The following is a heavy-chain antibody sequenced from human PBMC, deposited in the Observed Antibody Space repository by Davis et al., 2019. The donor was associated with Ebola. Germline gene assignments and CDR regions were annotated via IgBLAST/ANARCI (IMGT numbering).Heavy chain of an antibody. CDR1: GYTFTTYD. J-gene: IGHJ4*02. Sequence: AASVKVSCKTSGYTFTTYDINWVRQATGQGLEWMGWMNPNSGNTGYAQKFQGRVTITADKSTSTAYMELSSLRSEDTAVYYCASGVGATDGYWGQGTLVTVSS. D-gene: IGHD1-26*01. CDR3: ASGVGATDGY. CDR2: MNPNSGNT. V-gene: IGHV1-8*01.